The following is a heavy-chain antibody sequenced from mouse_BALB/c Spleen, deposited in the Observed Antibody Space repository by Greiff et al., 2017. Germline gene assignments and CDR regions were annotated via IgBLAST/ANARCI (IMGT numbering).Heavy chain of an antibody. Sequence: VQLQQSGPGLVKPGASVKMSCTASGYTFTSYVMHWVRQKPGQGLEWIGYINPYNDGTKYNEKFKGQATLTSDKSSSTTYMELISLTSEDSAVYYCATVVASASYYFDYWGQGTTVTVSS. CDR3: ATVVASASYYFDY. J-gene: IGHJ2*01. D-gene: IGHD1-1*01. V-gene: IGHV1-14*01. CDR2: INPYNDGT. CDR1: GYTFTSYV.